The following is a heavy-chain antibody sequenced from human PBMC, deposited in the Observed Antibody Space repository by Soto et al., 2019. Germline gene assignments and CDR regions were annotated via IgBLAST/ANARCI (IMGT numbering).Heavy chain of an antibody. CDR2: IYPGDSDT. Sequence: GESLKSSCKGSGYSFSSYWIGWVRQMPGKGLEWMGIIYPGDSDTRYSPSFQGQVTLSEDKSISTAYLQWSSLKASDPAMYYCARRRNSDGLYYFDYWGQGTLVTVSS. CDR1: GYSFSSYW. V-gene: IGHV5-51*01. CDR3: ARRRNSDGLYYFDY. J-gene: IGHJ4*02. D-gene: IGHD5-18*01.